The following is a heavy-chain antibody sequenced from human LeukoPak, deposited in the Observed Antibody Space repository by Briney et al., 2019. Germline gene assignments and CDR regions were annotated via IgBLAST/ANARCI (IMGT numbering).Heavy chain of an antibody. V-gene: IGHV4-34*01. CDR2: INHSGST. Sequence: PSETLSLTCAVYGGSFSGYYWSWIRQPPGKGLEWIGEINHSGSTNYNPSLKSRVTISVDTSKNQFSLKLSSVTAADTAVYYCARGVAHGAGRFLYYYYYMDVWGKGTTVTVSS. CDR3: ARGVAHGAGRFLYYYYYMDV. D-gene: IGHD3-10*01. J-gene: IGHJ6*03. CDR1: GGSFSGYY.